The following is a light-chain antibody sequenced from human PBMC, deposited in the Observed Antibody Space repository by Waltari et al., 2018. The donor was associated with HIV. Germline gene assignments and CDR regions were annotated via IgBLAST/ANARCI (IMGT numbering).Light chain of an antibody. CDR3: QSYDITLSASVV. CDR1: TSHIGADSD. CDR2: GNK. Sequence: QSVLTQPPSVSDAPGQRVTISCTGSTSHIGADSDVHWYQQIPGTAPKPLISGNKNRPSGFPDRFSASKSGTSASLTITGLQAEDEADYFCQSYDITLSASVVFGGGTKLTVL. J-gene: IGLJ2*01. V-gene: IGLV1-40*01.